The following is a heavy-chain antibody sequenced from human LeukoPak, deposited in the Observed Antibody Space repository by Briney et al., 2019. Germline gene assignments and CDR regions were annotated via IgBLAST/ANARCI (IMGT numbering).Heavy chain of an antibody. Sequence: SETLSLTCTVSGGSISSGGYYWSWIRQHPGKGLEWIGYIYYSGSTYYNPSLKSRVTISVDTSKNQFSLKLSSVTAADTAVYYCARAPNYDFWSGYYWLDPWGQGTLVTVSS. V-gene: IGHV4-31*03. CDR2: IYYSGST. CDR3: ARAPNYDFWSGYYWLDP. D-gene: IGHD3-3*01. CDR1: GGSISSGGYY. J-gene: IGHJ5*02.